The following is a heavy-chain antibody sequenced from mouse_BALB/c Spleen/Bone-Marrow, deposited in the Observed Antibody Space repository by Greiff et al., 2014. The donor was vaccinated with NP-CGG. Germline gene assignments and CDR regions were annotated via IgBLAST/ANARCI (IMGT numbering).Heavy chain of an antibody. J-gene: IGHJ3*01. CDR2: IAPGSGST. D-gene: IGHD1-1*01. Sequence: DLVKPGASVKLSCKASGYTFTSYWINWIKQRPGQGLEWIGRIAPGSGSTYYNEMFKGKATLTVDTSSSTAYIQLSSLSSEDSAVYFCARGGDYYGSSSFANWGQGTLVTVSA. CDR1: GYTFTSYW. CDR3: ARGGDYYGSSSFAN. V-gene: IGHV1S41*01.